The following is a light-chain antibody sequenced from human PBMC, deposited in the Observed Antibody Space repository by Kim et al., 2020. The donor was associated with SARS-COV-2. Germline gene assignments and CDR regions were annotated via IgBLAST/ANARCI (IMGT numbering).Light chain of an antibody. Sequence: SYELTQPPSVSVSPGQTARITCSGDALPKQYAYWYQQKPGQAPVMLIYKDSERPSGIPERFSGSSSGTTVTLTISGVQAEDEGDYYCQSADSSGTYVLFGGGTQLTVL. J-gene: IGLJ2*01. CDR1: ALPKQY. V-gene: IGLV3-25*03. CDR3: QSADSSGTYVL. CDR2: KDS.